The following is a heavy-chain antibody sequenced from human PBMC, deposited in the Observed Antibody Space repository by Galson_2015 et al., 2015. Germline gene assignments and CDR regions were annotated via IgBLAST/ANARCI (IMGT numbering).Heavy chain of an antibody. CDR2: ISGSGGST. CDR1: GFTFSSYA. CDR3: AKDQCGGDCYSSPAYYGMDV. V-gene: IGHV3-23*01. D-gene: IGHD2-21*02. J-gene: IGHJ6*02. Sequence: LRLSCAASGFTFSSYAMSWVRQAPGKGLEWVSAISGSGGSTYYADSVKGRFTISRDNSKNTLYLQMNSLRAEDTAVYYCAKDQCGGDCYSSPAYYGMDVWGQGTTVTVSS.